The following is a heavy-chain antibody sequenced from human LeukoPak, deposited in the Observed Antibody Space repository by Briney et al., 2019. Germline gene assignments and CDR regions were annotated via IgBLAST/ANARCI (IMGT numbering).Heavy chain of an antibody. CDR2: INSDGRST. D-gene: IGHD3-22*01. CDR1: GFTFSSYW. CDR3: ARVRYYYDSSGIDY. Sequence: QAGRSLRLSCAASGFTFSSYWMHWVRQAPGKGLVWVSRINSDGRSTSYADSVKGRFTISRDNAKNTLYLQMNSLRAEDTAVYYCARVRYYYDSSGIDYWGQGTLVTVSS. V-gene: IGHV3-74*01. J-gene: IGHJ4*02.